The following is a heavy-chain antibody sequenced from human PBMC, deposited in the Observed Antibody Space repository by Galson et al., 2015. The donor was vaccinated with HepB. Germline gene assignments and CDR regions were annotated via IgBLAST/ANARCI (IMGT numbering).Heavy chain of an antibody. D-gene: IGHD3-10*01. V-gene: IGHV3-48*02. Sequence: SLRLSCAASGFSTYSMNWVRQAPGKGLEWVSYIGTATSSIYYAVSVKGRFTISRDKAKNSLYLQMNSLRDEDTAVYYCARPSQGSLIRGYSDGRAFDIWGQGTMVTVSS. J-gene: IGHJ3*02. CDR3: ARPSQGSLIRGYSDGRAFDI. CDR1: GFSTYS. CDR2: IGTATSSI.